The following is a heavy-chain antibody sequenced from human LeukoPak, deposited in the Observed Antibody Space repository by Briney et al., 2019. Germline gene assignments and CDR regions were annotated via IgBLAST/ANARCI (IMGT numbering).Heavy chain of an antibody. Sequence: SETLSLTCTVSGGSISSGTYYWSCIRQPDGKELEWIGRIYNSGSTKYNPSLKSLVTISVDTSKNQFSLKLSSVTAADTAVYYCARDTTVTKDAFDIWGQGTMVTVSS. D-gene: IGHD4-17*01. CDR1: GGSISSGTYY. CDR3: ARDTTVTKDAFDI. CDR2: IYNSGST. V-gene: IGHV4-61*02. J-gene: IGHJ3*02.